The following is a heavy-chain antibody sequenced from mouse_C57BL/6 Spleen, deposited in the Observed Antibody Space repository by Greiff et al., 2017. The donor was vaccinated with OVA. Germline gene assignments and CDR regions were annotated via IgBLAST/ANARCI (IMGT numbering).Heavy chain of an antibody. CDR3: ERTYYYAMDY. Sequence: VQLQQSGPELVKPGASVKIPCKASGYTFTDYNMNWVKQSHGKSLEWIGDINPNNGGTSYNQKFKGKATLTVDKSSSTAYMELRSLTSEDSAVYYCERTYYYAMDYWGQGTSVTVSA. CDR2: INPNNGGT. J-gene: IGHJ4*01. V-gene: IGHV1-26*01. CDR1: GYTFTDYN.